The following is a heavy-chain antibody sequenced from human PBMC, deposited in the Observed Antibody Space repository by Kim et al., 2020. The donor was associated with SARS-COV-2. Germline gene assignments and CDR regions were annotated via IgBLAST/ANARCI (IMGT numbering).Heavy chain of an antibody. CDR2: INTNTGNP. V-gene: IGHV7-4-1*02. D-gene: IGHD2-2*01. CDR3: ARQARGYCSSTSCYGSRWFDP. Sequence: ASVKVSCKASGYTFTSYAMNWVRQAPGQGLEWMGWINTNTGNPTYAQGFTGRFVFSLDTSVSTAYLQISSLKAEDTAVYYCARQARGYCSSTSCYGSRWFDPWGQGTLVTVSS. J-gene: IGHJ5*02. CDR1: GYTFTSYA.